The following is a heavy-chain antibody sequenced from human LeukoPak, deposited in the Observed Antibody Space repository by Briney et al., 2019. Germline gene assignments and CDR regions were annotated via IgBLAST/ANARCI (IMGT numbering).Heavy chain of an antibody. D-gene: IGHD3-22*01. Sequence: GGSLRLSCAASGFTFSSYAMSWVRQAPGKGLEWVSAVSGSGGSTYYADSVKGRFTISRDNSKNTLYLQMNSLRAEDTAVYYCAIPKAYYDSSGYEVWGEGTLGTVSS. CDR3: AIPKAYYDSSGYEV. CDR1: GFTFSSYA. J-gene: IGHJ4*02. CDR2: VSGSGGST. V-gene: IGHV3-23*01.